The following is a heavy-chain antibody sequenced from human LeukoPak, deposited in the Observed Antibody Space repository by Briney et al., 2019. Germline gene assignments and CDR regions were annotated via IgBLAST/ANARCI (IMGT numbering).Heavy chain of an antibody. D-gene: IGHD6-13*01. J-gene: IGHJ4*01. CDR2: INPNSGGT. CDR3: ARGGVRTAASSLGY. Sequence: ASVKVSCKASGYTFTAYYIHWVRQAPGQGLEWVGWINPNSGGTNFAQKFRGRVTMTRDTSITTAYMELTRLKSDDTAVYYCARGGVRTAASSLGYWGQGTLVTVSS. CDR1: GYTFTAYY. V-gene: IGHV1-2*02.